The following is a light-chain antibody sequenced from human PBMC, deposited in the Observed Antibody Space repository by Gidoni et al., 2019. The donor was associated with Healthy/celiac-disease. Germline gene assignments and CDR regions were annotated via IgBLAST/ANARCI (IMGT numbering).Light chain of an antibody. J-gene: IGKJ3*01. CDR3: QQYNSYSLT. CDR1: QSISSW. Sequence: DIQMNQSPSTLSASVGDRVTITCRASQSISSWLAWYQQKPGNAPKLLIYNASSLESGVPSRFSGSGSGTEFTLTISSLQPDDFATYYCQQYNSYSLTFGPGTKVDIK. CDR2: NAS. V-gene: IGKV1-5*03.